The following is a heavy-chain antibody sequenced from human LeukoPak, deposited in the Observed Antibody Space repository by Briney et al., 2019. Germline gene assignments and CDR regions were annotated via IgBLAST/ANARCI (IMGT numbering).Heavy chain of an antibody. CDR3: ARDSDYYGSGSALFDP. CDR1: GFTFSDYY. V-gene: IGHV3-11*06. J-gene: IGHJ5*02. Sequence: GGSLRLSCAASGFTFSDYYMSWIRQAPGKGLEWVSYISSSSSYTNYADSVKGRFTISRGNAKNSLYLQMNSLRAEDTAVYYCARDSDYYGSGSALFDPWGQGTLVTVSS. D-gene: IGHD3-10*01. CDR2: ISSSSSYT.